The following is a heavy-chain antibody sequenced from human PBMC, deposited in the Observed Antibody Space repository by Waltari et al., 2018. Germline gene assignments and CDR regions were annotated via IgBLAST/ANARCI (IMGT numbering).Heavy chain of an antibody. V-gene: IGHV4-59*08. Sequence: QVQLQASGPGLVKPSETLSLTCPVSGGSIRSYYWSWIRQPPGKGLEWIGYIYYSGSTNYNPSLKSRVTISVDTSKNQFSLKLSSVTAADTAVYYCARHEDREYYFDYWGQGTLVTVSS. CDR3: ARHEDREYYFDY. J-gene: IGHJ4*02. CDR1: GGSIRSYY. CDR2: IYYSGST.